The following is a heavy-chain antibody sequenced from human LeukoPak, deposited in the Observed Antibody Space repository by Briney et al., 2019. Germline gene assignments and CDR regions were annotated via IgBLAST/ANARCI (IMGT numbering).Heavy chain of an antibody. CDR3: ARGGGNLDLYFDL. J-gene: IGHJ2*01. Sequence: GGSLRLFCAASGVTFSSYWMTWVRQAPGKGLEWVANIKQDGSEKYYVDSVKGRFTISRDNAKNSLYLQMISLRAEDTAVYYCARGGGNLDLYFDLWGRGTLVTVSS. CDR1: GVTFSSYW. CDR2: IKQDGSEK. D-gene: IGHD4-23*01. V-gene: IGHV3-7*05.